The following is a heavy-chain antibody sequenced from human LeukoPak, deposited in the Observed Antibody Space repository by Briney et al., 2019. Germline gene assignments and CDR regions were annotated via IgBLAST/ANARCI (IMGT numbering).Heavy chain of an antibody. V-gene: IGHV1-46*01. CDR2: INSSDGDS. J-gene: IGHJ4*02. CDR3: AKDGGSYSADY. Sequence: GASVTVSFTASGYTFTTYKMHWVRQAPGQGLEWVGIINSSDGDSRNAQKFQGRVTMTRDTSTRTVYMELSSLRSEDTAVYYCAKDGGSYSADYWGQGTLVTVSS. CDR1: GYTFTTYK. D-gene: IGHD3-10*01.